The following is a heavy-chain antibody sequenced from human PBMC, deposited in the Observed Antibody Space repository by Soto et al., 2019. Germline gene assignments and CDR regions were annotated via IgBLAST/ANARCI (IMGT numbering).Heavy chain of an antibody. V-gene: IGHV1-18*01. CDR1: GYTFTSYG. D-gene: IGHD1-26*01. J-gene: IGHJ4*02. Sequence: GASVKVSCKASGYTFTSYGISWVRQAPGQGLEWMGWISAYNGNTNYAQKLQGRVTMTTDTSTSTAYMELRSLRSDDTAVYYCALMAVGASVEDGFDYWGQGTLVTVSS. CDR3: ALMAVGASVEDGFDY. CDR2: ISAYNGNT.